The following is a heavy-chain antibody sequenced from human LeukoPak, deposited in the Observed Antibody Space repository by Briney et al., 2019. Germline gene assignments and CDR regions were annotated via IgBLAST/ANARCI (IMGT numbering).Heavy chain of an antibody. V-gene: IGHV4-59*01. CDR3: ARERMGVAVLPPDHYYFDY. CDR2: IYYSGNT. J-gene: IGHJ4*02. CDR1: GGSISSYY. D-gene: IGHD2-15*01. Sequence: SETLSLTCTVSGGSISSYYWSWIRQPPGKGLEWIGYIYYSGNTNYNPSLKSRVTISVDTSKNQFSLKLSSVTAADTAVYYCARERMGVAVLPPDHYYFDYWGQGTLVTVSS.